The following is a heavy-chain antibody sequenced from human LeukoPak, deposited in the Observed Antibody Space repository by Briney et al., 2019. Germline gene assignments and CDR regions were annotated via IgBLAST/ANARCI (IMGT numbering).Heavy chain of an antibody. Sequence: GGSLRLSCAASGFTFDDYAMHWVRQAPGKGLEWVSGISWNSGSIGYADSVKGRFTISRDNAKNSLYLQMNSLRAEDTALYYCAKDMVPIAVAGSYFDYWGQGTLVTVSS. V-gene: IGHV3-9*01. CDR2: ISWNSGSI. CDR3: AKDMVPIAVAGSYFDY. CDR1: GFTFDDYA. D-gene: IGHD6-19*01. J-gene: IGHJ4*02.